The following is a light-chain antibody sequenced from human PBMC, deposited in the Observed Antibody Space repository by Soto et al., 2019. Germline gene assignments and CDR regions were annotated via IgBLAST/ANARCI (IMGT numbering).Light chain of an antibody. V-gene: IGKV3-15*01. CDR2: DAS. J-gene: IGKJ1*01. Sequence: ETVMTQSPATLSVSPGERATLSCRASESVSSNLVWYQQKPGQAPRLLIYDASTRVTGIPARFSGSGSGTEFTLTISSLQSEDFAVYYCLQYKNWPRTFGQGTKVEIK. CDR3: LQYKNWPRT. CDR1: ESVSSN.